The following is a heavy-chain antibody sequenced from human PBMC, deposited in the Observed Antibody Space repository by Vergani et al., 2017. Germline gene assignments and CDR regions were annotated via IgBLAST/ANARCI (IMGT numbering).Heavy chain of an antibody. CDR2: ISADNGNT. V-gene: IGHV1-18*01. Sequence: QVQLLQSGAEVKKPGASVKVSCKASGYTFTSYGISWVRQAPGQGLEWMGWISADNGNTNYAQKLQGRVTMTTDTSTRTAYMGLRSLRSDETAVYYCARDLTGSRLILHYWGQGTLVTVSS. CDR1: GYTFTSYG. D-gene: IGHD3-10*01. J-gene: IGHJ4*02. CDR3: ARDLTGSRLILHY.